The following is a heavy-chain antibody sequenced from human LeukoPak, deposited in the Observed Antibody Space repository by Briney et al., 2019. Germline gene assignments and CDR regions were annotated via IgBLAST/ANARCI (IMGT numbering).Heavy chain of an antibody. Sequence: GGCLRLSCAASGFPFSTYTMNWVRQAPGKGLEWVSSISSSSSYIYYADSMKGRFTISRDNAKNSLYLQMNSLRAEDTAVYYCAQIVVVPAATGGAFDIWGQGTMVTVSS. CDR2: ISSSSSYI. CDR3: AQIVVVPAATGGAFDI. CDR1: GFPFSTYT. V-gene: IGHV3-21*01. D-gene: IGHD2-2*01. J-gene: IGHJ3*02.